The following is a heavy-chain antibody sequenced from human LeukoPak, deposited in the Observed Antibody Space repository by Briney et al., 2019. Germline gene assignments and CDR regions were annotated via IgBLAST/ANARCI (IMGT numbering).Heavy chain of an antibody. CDR1: GFTFSAFA. CDR2: INGRGSTI. CDR3: ARGRLDDSSGYYSPMSH. J-gene: IGHJ4*02. D-gene: IGHD3-22*01. Sequence: PGGSLRLSCAASGFTFSAFAMHWVRQAPGKGLEWVAYINGRGSTIYYADSVKGRFSISRDNAKNSLYLQMNSLRAEDTAVYYCARGRLDDSSGYYSPMSHWGQGTLVTVSS. V-gene: IGHV3-48*03.